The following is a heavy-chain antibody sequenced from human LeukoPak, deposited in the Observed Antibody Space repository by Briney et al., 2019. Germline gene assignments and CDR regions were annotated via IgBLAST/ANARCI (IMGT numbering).Heavy chain of an antibody. CDR2: IIPIFGIA. CDR3: ARGAYYYDSSGYPNWFDP. D-gene: IGHD3-22*01. J-gene: IGHJ5*02. Sequence: SVKVSCKASGGTFSSYAISWVRQAPGQGLEWMGRIIPIFGIANYAQKFQGRVTITADKSTSTAYMELSGLRSEDTAVYYCARGAYYYDSSGYPNWFDPWGQGTLVTVSS. CDR1: GGTFSSYA. V-gene: IGHV1-69*04.